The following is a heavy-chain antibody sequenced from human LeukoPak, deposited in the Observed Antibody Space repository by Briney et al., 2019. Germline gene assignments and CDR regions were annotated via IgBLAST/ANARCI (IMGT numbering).Heavy chain of an antibody. J-gene: IGHJ6*03. D-gene: IGHD2-15*01. Sequence: PGGSLRLSCAASGFTFSSYSMNWVRQAPGKGLEWVSSISSSSSYIYYADSVKGRFTISRDNAKNSLYLQMNSLRAEDTAVYYCARVPDICSGGSCYIGSIIGHYHYYMDVWGKGTTVTVSS. CDR2: ISSSSSYI. V-gene: IGHV3-21*01. CDR1: GFTFSSYS. CDR3: ARVPDICSGGSCYIGSIIGHYHYYMDV.